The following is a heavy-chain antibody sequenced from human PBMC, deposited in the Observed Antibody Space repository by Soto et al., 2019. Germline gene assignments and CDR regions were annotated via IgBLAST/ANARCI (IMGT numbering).Heavy chain of an antibody. CDR2: IYYSGST. J-gene: IGHJ5*02. CDR1: GGSISSGDYY. Sequence: QVQLQESGPGLVKPSQTLSLTCTVSGGSISSGDYYWSWIRQPPGKGLEWIGYIYYSGSTYYNPSLQSRVTITVDTSKNHVSLTLSSVTAADTAVYYCARERPDGSRLDPWGQGTLVTVSS. V-gene: IGHV4-30-4*01. D-gene: IGHD6-13*01. CDR3: ARERPDGSRLDP.